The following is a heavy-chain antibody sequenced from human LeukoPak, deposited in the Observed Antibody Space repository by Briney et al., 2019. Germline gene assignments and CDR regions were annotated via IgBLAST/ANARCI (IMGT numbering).Heavy chain of an antibody. D-gene: IGHD6-13*01. J-gene: IGHJ3*02. CDR3: ARDRYIIAARSDAFDI. V-gene: IGHV3-30*04. CDR2: ISYDGSNK. CDR1: GFTFSSYA. Sequence: GGSLRLPCAASGFTFSSYAMHWVRQAPGKGLEWVAVISYDGSNKYYADSVKGRFTISRDNSKSTLYLQMNSLRAEDTAVYYCARDRYIIAARSDAFDIWGQGTMVTVSS.